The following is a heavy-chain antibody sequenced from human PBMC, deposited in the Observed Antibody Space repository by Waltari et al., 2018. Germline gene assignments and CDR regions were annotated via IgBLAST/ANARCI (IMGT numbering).Heavy chain of an antibody. CDR2: ISSSGATT. J-gene: IGHJ6*02. Sequence: QVQLAASGGGLVKPGGSLRLSCAGSGFTIGDYYMVWIRQAPGKGLEWVSFISSSGATTYYADSVKDRFTISRDNSNNSVSLQMHSLRVEDTALYYCARPQRGYYGMDVWGQGTTVTVAS. CDR3: ARPQRGYYGMDV. V-gene: IGHV3-11*01. CDR1: GFTIGDYY.